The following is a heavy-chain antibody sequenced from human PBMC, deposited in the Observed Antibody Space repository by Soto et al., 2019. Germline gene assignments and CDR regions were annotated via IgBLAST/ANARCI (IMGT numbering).Heavy chain of an antibody. Sequence: QAGGSLRLSCAASGFMFSAYWMSWVRQAPGKGLEWVANIHGDGGKIYYVDTVKGRFTISRDNAKRSLYLQMNSLRAEDTAVYYCARDFYGGYTYGPGDYWGQGALVTVSS. CDR2: IHGDGGKI. D-gene: IGHD5-18*01. CDR1: GFMFSAYW. J-gene: IGHJ4*02. CDR3: ARDFYGGYTYGPGDY. V-gene: IGHV3-7*01.